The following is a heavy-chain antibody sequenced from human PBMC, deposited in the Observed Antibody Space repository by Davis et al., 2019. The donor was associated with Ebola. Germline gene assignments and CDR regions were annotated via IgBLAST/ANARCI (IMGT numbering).Heavy chain of an antibody. D-gene: IGHD2-15*01. V-gene: IGHV3-30-3*01. CDR2: ISYDGSNE. CDR3: ARVPGLSVVVAIDYGMDV. J-gene: IGHJ6*04. Sequence: GESLKISCAASGFTFSNYAMNWVRQAPGKGLEWVAVISYDGSNEYYADSVKGRFTISRDNSEDTLFLQMNSLRAEDTAVYYCARVPGLSVVVAIDYGMDVWGKGTTVTVSS. CDR1: GFTFSNYA.